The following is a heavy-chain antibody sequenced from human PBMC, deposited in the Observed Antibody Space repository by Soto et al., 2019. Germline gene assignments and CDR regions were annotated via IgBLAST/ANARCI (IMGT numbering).Heavy chain of an antibody. Sequence: EVQLAVSGGGFVKPGGSLRLSCAVSGISFSDAWLNWVRQAPGKGLEWVGRIKTKSDSAATDYAAPVKGRFIISRDDSKNTMFLQLNSLKAEDTAVYSCTTDIQNRRYTWNLYWGQGTLVTVSS. CDR2: IKTKSDSAAT. V-gene: IGHV3-15*07. CDR1: GISFSDAW. J-gene: IGHJ4*02. D-gene: IGHD1-20*01. CDR3: TTDIQNRRYTWNLY.